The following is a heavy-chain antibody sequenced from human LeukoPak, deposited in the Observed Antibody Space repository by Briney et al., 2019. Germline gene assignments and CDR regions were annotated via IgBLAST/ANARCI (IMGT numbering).Heavy chain of an antibody. CDR2: INHSGST. CDR3: ARGQGWPPYYYYGMDV. Sequence: PSETLSFTCAVYGGSFSGYYWSWIRQPPGKGLEWIGEINHSGSTNYNPSLKSRVTISVDTSKNQFSLKLSSVTAADTAVYYCARGQGWPPYYYYGMDVWGQGTTVTVSS. CDR1: GGSFSGYY. D-gene: IGHD6-19*01. J-gene: IGHJ6*02. V-gene: IGHV4-34*01.